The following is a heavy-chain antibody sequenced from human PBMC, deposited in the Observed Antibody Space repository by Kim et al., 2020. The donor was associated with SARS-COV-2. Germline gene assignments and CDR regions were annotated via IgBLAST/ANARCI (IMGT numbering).Heavy chain of an antibody. Sequence: GGSLRLSCAASGFTFSSYDMHWVRQATGKGLEWVSAIGTAGDPYYPGSVKGRFTISRENAKNSLYLQMNSLRAGDTAVYYCARGARDDSSGYYHDAFDIWGQGTMVTVSS. J-gene: IGHJ3*02. D-gene: IGHD3-22*01. CDR3: ARGARDDSSGYYHDAFDI. CDR2: IGTAGDP. V-gene: IGHV3-13*05. CDR1: GFTFSSYD.